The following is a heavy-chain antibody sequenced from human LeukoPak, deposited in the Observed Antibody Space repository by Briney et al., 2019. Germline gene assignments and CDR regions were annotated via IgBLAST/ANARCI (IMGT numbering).Heavy chain of an antibody. D-gene: IGHD3-22*01. J-gene: IGHJ4*02. Sequence: GASVKVSCKASAYTFTGYYMHWVRQAPGQGLVWRGWINPNSGGTNDEQKFQGRVTMTRDTSISTAYMELSRLRSDDTAVYYCARAPLLYDSSGYADYWGQGTLVTVSS. CDR2: INPNSGGT. V-gene: IGHV1-2*02. CDR1: AYTFTGYY. CDR3: ARAPLLYDSSGYADY.